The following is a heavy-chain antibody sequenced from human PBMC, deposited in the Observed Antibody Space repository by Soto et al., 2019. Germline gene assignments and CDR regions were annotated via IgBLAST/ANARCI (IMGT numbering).Heavy chain of an antibody. J-gene: IGHJ6*02. CDR2: IYYSGST. V-gene: IGHV4-59*01. CDR1: GGSISSYY. D-gene: IGHD6-19*01. Sequence: PSETLSLTCTVSGGSISSYYWSWIRQPPGKGLEWIGYIYYSGSTNYNPSLKSRVTISVDTSKNQFSLKLSSVTAADTAVYYCARSGYSSGWRHYYGMDVWGQGTTVTV. CDR3: ARSGYSSGWRHYYGMDV.